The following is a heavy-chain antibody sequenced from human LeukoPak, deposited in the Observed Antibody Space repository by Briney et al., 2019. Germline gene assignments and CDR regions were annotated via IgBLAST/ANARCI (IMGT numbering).Heavy chain of an antibody. Sequence: SETLSLTCTVSGGSISSYYWSWIRQPPGKGLEWIGYIYYSGSANYNPSLKSRVTISVDTSKNQFSLRLSSVTAADTAVYYCARGREMATLKAFDPWGQGTLVTVSS. V-gene: IGHV4-59*01. CDR2: IYYSGSA. J-gene: IGHJ5*02. CDR3: ARGREMATLKAFDP. D-gene: IGHD5-24*01. CDR1: GGSISSYY.